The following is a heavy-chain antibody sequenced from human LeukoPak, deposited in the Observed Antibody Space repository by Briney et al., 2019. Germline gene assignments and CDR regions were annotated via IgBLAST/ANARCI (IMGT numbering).Heavy chain of an antibody. D-gene: IGHD3-9*01. CDR2: ISAYNGNT. V-gene: IGHV1-18*01. Sequence: ASVKVSCKASGYTFTSYGISWVRQAPGQGLEWMGWISAYNGNTNYAQKLQGRVNITTDTSTRKAYMELRSLRSDDTAVYYCARRGRYYDILDAFDIWGQGTMVTVSS. CDR3: ARRGRYYDILDAFDI. CDR1: GYTFTSYG. J-gene: IGHJ3*02.